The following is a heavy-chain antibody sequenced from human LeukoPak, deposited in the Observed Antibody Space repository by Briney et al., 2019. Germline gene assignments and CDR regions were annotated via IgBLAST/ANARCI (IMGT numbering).Heavy chain of an antibody. CDR2: MYHSGSS. D-gene: IGHD6-19*01. V-gene: IGHV4-38-2*01. CDR1: GYSISRGFY. Sequence: PSETLSLTCAVSGYSISRGFYWGWIRQPPGKGLEWIGSMYHSGSSYYNPSLKSRVSISLDTSKNQFSLKLSSVTAVDTAVYYCASSPETGYSSGWLTPGYYFDYWGQGTLVTVSS. CDR3: ASSPETGYSSGWLTPGYYFDY. J-gene: IGHJ4*02.